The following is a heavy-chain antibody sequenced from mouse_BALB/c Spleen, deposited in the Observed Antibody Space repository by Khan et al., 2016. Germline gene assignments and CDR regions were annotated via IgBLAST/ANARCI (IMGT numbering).Heavy chain of an antibody. CDR3: ARTPTAYYAMDY. Sequence: EVQLVESGPGLVKPSQSLSLTCTVTGYSITSDYAWNWFQQFPGNKLEWMGYISYSGSTRYYPSLKSRISITRDTSRNQFFLQLNSVTTEDTATYYCARTPTAYYAMDYWGQGTSVTVSS. CDR2: ISYSGST. J-gene: IGHJ4*01. D-gene: IGHD1-2*01. V-gene: IGHV3-2*02. CDR1: GYSITSDYA.